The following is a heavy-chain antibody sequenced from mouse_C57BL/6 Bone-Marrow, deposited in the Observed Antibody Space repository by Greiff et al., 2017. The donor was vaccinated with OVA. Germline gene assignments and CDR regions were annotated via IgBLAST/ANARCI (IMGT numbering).Heavy chain of an antibody. Sequence: EVKVVESGGGLVKPGGSLKLSCAASGFTFSDYGMHWVRQAPEKGLEWVAYISSGSSTIYYADTVKGRFTISRDNAKNTLFLQMTSLRSEDTAMYYCARDLRQNFDYWGQGTTLTVSS. CDR1: GFTFSDYG. D-gene: IGHD2-12*01. CDR2: ISSGSSTI. J-gene: IGHJ2*01. CDR3: ARDLRQNFDY. V-gene: IGHV5-17*01.